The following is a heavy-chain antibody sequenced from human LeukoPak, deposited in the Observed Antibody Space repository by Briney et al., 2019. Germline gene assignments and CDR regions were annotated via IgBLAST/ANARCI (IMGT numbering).Heavy chain of an antibody. D-gene: IGHD5-18*01. V-gene: IGHV4-39*07. CDR2: VYHSG. CDR1: GGSISSNNYY. CDR3: ARVRGSTYGLLDY. J-gene: IGHJ4*02. Sequence: SETLSLTCTVSGGSISSNNYYWGWIRQPPGKGPEWIGTVYHSGSYTPSLKSRVTISLDTSKNQFSLKLTSMTAADTAVYYCARVRGSTYGLLDYWGQGTLVTVSS.